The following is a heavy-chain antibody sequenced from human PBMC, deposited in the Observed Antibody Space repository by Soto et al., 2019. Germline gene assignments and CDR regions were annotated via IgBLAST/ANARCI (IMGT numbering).Heavy chain of an antibody. CDR2: VSGYSGHS. Sequence: QVHLVQSGAEVKKPGASVKVSCKASNETLTTYGISWVRQAPGQGLEWMGWVSGYSGHSSSAQEFQDRVIMTTYTSTNTAYMELRSLPSDDSAVYFCARESSSSGYYYGIDVWGQGTTVTVSS. CDR3: ARESSSSGYYYGIDV. J-gene: IGHJ6*02. CDR1: NETLTTYG. V-gene: IGHV1-18*01. D-gene: IGHD6-6*01.